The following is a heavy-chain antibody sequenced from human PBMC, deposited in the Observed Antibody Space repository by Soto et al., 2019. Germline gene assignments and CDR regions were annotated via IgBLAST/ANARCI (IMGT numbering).Heavy chain of an antibody. Sequence: PSETLSLTCAVYGGSFSGYYWSWIRQPPGKGLEWIGEINHSGSTNYNPSLKSRVTISVDTSKNQFSLKLSSVTAADTAVYYCARGEGAAAGRVDYWGKGPLVTVPS. CDR2: INHSGST. D-gene: IGHD6-13*01. J-gene: IGHJ4*02. CDR1: GGSFSGYY. V-gene: IGHV4-34*01. CDR3: ARGEGAAAGRVDY.